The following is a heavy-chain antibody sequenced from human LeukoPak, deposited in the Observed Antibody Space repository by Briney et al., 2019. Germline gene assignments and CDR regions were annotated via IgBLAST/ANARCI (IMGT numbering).Heavy chain of an antibody. CDR1: GFTISTYA. CDR2: ISGSGGST. V-gene: IGHV3-23*01. J-gene: IGHJ4*02. D-gene: IGHD3-3*01. CDR3: AKDRGFWSGYLRSFDY. Sequence: GGSLRLSCAASGFTISTYAMSWVRQAPGKGLEWVSAISGSGGSTYYADSVKGRFTISRDNSKNTLYLQMNSLRAEDTAVYYCAKDRGFWSGYLRSFDYWGQGTLVTVSS.